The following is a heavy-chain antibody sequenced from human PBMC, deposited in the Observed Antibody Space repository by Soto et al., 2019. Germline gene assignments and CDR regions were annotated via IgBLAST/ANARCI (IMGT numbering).Heavy chain of an antibody. D-gene: IGHD6-13*01. CDR2: ISYDGSDE. CDR3: AKDHDMAAAGYYFDY. CDR1: GFSFVNYA. Sequence: PGGSLRLSCAASGFSFVNYAMNWVRQAPGKGLEWVTFISYDGSDEYYADSVKGRFTISRDNSKNTLYLQMNSLRAEETAVYYCAKDHDMAAAGYYFDYWGQGTLVTVSS. J-gene: IGHJ4*02. V-gene: IGHV3-30*18.